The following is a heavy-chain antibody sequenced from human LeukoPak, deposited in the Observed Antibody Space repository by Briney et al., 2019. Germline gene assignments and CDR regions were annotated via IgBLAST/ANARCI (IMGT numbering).Heavy chain of an antibody. CDR1: GYSFTNYW. V-gene: IGHV5-51*01. CDR2: IHPEDSDT. Sequence: GESLKISCKGSGYSFTNYWIGWVRQMPGKGLEWMGIIHPEDSDTRYSPPFQGQVTMSADKSISTAYLQWSSLKASDTAMYYCARRVEFSSSWYAFDIWGQGTMVTVSS. J-gene: IGHJ3*02. D-gene: IGHD6-13*01. CDR3: ARRVEFSSSWYAFDI.